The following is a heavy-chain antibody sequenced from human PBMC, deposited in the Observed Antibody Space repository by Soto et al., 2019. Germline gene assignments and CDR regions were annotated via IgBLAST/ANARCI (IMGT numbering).Heavy chain of an antibody. CDR2: INHSGST. V-gene: IGHV4-34*01. CDR3: ARDKITGLFDY. D-gene: IGHD2-8*02. CDR1: GGSITSDYSC. J-gene: IGHJ4*02. Sequence: SETLSLTCTVSGGSITSDYSCWSWIRQPPGEGLEWIGEINHSGSTNYNPSLKSRVTISVDTSKNQFSLKLTSVTAADTAVYYCARDKITGLFDYWGQGTLVTVSS.